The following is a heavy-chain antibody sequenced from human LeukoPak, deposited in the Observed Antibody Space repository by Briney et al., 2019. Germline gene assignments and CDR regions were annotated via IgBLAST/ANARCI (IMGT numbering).Heavy chain of an antibody. CDR1: GFTFNSYG. CDR3: ARDRFPGYSSSWSSRRDAFDI. J-gene: IGHJ3*02. V-gene: IGHV3-30*03. D-gene: IGHD6-13*01. Sequence: GGSLRLSCAASGFTFNSYGMHWVRQAPGKGLEWVAVISYDGSNKYYADSVKGRFTISRDNSKNTLYLQMNSLGAEDTAVYYCARDRFPGYSSSWSSRRDAFDIWGQGTMVTVSS. CDR2: ISYDGSNK.